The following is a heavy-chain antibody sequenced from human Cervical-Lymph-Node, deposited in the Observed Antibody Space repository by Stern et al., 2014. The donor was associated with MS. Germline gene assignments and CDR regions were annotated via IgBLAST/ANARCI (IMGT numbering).Heavy chain of an antibody. Sequence: VQLVESGAEVKKPGASVRVSCKASGYNFTTSYMHWVRQAPGQGLEWMGIINPRGGRPSYAQKFQGRVTMTRDMSSSTVYMDLSSLRSEDTAVYYCAIIEGWNGMDVWGQGTTVTASS. J-gene: IGHJ6*02. CDR2: INPRGGRP. D-gene: IGHD1-26*01. CDR3: AIIEGWNGMDV. V-gene: IGHV1-46*01. CDR1: GYNFTTSY.